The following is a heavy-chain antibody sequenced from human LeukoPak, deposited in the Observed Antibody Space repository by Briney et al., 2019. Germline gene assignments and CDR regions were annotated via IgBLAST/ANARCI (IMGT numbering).Heavy chain of an antibody. J-gene: IGHJ3*02. CDR2: ISGSGGST. Sequence: GGSLRLSCAASGFTFSSYAMSWVRQAPGKGLEWVSAISGSGGSTYYADSVKGRFTISRDNSKNTLYLKMNSLRAEDTAVYYCAKVIFIAVAGTDPDAFDIWGQGTMVTVSS. D-gene: IGHD6-19*01. CDR1: GFTFSSYA. V-gene: IGHV3-23*01. CDR3: AKVIFIAVAGTDPDAFDI.